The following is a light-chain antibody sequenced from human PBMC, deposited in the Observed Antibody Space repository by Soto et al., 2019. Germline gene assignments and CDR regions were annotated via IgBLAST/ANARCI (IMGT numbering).Light chain of an antibody. CDR2: GAS. V-gene: IGKV3-20*01. J-gene: IGKJ5*01. Sequence: EIVLTQSPGTLSLSPGERSTLSCRASHSVSSSYLAWYQQKPGQAPRLLLYGASSRATGIPDRFSGSGSGTDFTLTISSLQDEDVAVHYCQQYYYTNSITFGQGTRLEIK. CDR1: HSVSSSY. CDR3: QQYYYTNSIT.